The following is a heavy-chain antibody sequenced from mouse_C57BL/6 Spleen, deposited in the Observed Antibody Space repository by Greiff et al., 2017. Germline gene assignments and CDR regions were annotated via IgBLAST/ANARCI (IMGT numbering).Heavy chain of an antibody. J-gene: IGHJ2*01. CDR3: AREDYGSSYAR. CDR1: GFTFSDYG. V-gene: IGHV5-17*01. CDR2: ISSGSSTI. D-gene: IGHD1-1*01. Sequence: EVKVVESGGGLVKPGGSLKLSCAASGFTFSDYGMHWVRQAPEKGLAWVAYISSGSSTIYYADTVKGRFTISSDNAKDTLFLQMTSLRSEDTAMYYCAREDYGSSYARWGQGTTLTVSS.